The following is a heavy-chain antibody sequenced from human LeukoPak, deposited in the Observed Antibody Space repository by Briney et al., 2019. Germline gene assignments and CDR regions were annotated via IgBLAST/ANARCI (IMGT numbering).Heavy chain of an antibody. CDR1: GGSISSSSYY. CDR3: ARDATASDYGDAFDI. V-gene: IGHV4-39*07. J-gene: IGHJ3*02. D-gene: IGHD4-17*01. CDR2: IYYSGST. Sequence: SETLSLTCTVSGGSISSSSYYWGWIRQPPGKGLEWVGSIYYSGSTYYNPSLKSRVTISVDTSKNQFSLKVSSVTAADTAVYYCARDATASDYGDAFDIWGQGTMVTVSS.